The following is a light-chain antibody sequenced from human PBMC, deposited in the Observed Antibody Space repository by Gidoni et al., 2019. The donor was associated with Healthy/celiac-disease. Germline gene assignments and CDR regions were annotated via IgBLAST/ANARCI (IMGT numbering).Light chain of an antibody. CDR3: QQRSNWPT. CDR2: YAS. V-gene: IGKV3-11*01. Sequence: EIVLTQSPATLSLSPGERATLSCRASQSVSSYLAWYQQKPGQAPRLLIYYASNMATGIPARFSGSGSGTDFTLTISSLEPEDFAVYYCQQRSNWPTFGGGTKVEIK. J-gene: IGKJ4*01. CDR1: QSVSSY.